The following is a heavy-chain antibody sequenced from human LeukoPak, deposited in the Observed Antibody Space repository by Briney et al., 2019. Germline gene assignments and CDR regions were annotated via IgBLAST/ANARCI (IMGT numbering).Heavy chain of an antibody. V-gene: IGHV3-48*01. J-gene: IGHJ4*02. CDR1: GFTFSSYS. Sequence: GGSLRLSCAASGFTFSSYSMNWVRQAPGKGLEWVSYISSSSSTIYYADSVKGRLTISRDNAKNSLYLQMNSLRAEDTAVYYCARVDSSWSFDYWGQGTLVTVSS. CDR2: ISSSSSTI. D-gene: IGHD6-13*01. CDR3: ARVDSSWSFDY.